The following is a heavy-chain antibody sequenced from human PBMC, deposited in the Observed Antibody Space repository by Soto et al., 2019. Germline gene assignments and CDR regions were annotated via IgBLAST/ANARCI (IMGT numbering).Heavy chain of an antibody. CDR1: GFSFNTYA. Sequence: PGGSLRLSCAASGFSFNTYAMTWVRQAPGKGLEWVSAITGSGRRTYYADSVKGRFTISRDNSKNTLYLQMNSLRAEDTAVYYCAKDGNPIPYLTGYYRLGWFDPWGQGTLVTVSS. V-gene: IGHV3-23*01. CDR3: AKDGNPIPYLTGYYRLGWFDP. D-gene: IGHD3-9*01. J-gene: IGHJ5*02. CDR2: ITGSGRRT.